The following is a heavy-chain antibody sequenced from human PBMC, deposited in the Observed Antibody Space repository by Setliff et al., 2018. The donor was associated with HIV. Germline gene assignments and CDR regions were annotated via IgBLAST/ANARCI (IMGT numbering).Heavy chain of an antibody. CDR3: ARGQVVGYTYSGIEL. Sequence: ASVKVSCKASGGTFSSYTISWVRQAPGQGLEWMGRIIPILGIANYAQTFQGRVSITTDESTSTTYMDLSSLRSDDTAVYYCARGQVVGYTYSGIELWGQGTLVTVSS. V-gene: IGHV1-69*16. J-gene: IGHJ4*02. CDR1: GGTFSSYT. CDR2: IIPILGIA. D-gene: IGHD5-18*01.